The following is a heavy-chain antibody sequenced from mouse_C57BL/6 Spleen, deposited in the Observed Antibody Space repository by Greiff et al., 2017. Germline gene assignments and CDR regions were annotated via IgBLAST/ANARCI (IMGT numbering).Heavy chain of an antibody. J-gene: IGHJ3*01. D-gene: IGHD1-1*01. CDR3: ARGYGSSYGFAY. Sequence: EVKLVESGGGLVKPGGSLKLSCAASGFTFSSYAMSWVRQTPEKRLEWVATISDGGSYTYYPDNVKGRFTISRDNAKNNLYLQMSHLKSEDTAMYYCARGYGSSYGFAYWGQGTLVTVSA. V-gene: IGHV5-4*03. CDR1: GFTFSSYA. CDR2: ISDGGSYT.